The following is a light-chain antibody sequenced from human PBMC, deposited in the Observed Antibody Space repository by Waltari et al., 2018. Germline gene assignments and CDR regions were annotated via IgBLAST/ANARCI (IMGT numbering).Light chain of an antibody. CDR2: AVS. CDR3: QQSYSNVLYT. V-gene: IGKV1-39*01. J-gene: IGKJ2*01. Sequence: DIQMTQSPSSLSASKGDRVTITCRASQGISSYLNWYQQKPGDAHKLLIYAVSHLESGVPSRFSGRGTGTEFTLTISSLQPEDSGTYYCQQSYSNVLYTFGQGTKLEIK. CDR1: QGISSY.